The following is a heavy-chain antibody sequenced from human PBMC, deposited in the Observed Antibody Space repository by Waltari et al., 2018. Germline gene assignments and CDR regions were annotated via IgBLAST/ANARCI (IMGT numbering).Heavy chain of an antibody. J-gene: IGHJ6*02. CDR2: IYYSGST. CDR1: GGSISSHY. V-gene: IGHV4-59*11. CDR3: AKDPAHLVAARRGYYYGMDV. Sequence: QVQLQESGPGLVKPSETLSLTCTVSGGSISSHYWSWIRQPPGKGLEWIGYIYYSGSTNYNPSLKSRVTISVDTSKNQFSLKLSSVTAEDTAMYYCAKDPAHLVAARRGYYYGMDVWGQGTTVTVSS. D-gene: IGHD6-6*01.